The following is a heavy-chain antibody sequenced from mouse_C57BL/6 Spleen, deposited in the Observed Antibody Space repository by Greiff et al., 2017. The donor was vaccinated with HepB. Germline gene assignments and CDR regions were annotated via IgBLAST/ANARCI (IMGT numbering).Heavy chain of an antibody. Sequence: QVQLQQSGAELVRPGTSVKVSCKASGYAFTNYLIEWVKQRPGQGLVWIGVINPGSGGTNYNEKFKGKATLTADKSSSTAYMQLSSLTSEDSAVYFCARSYYYGSSYGGFAYWGQGTLVTVSA. D-gene: IGHD1-1*01. J-gene: IGHJ3*01. CDR3: ARSYYYGSSYGGFAY. V-gene: IGHV1-54*01. CDR1: GYAFTNYL. CDR2: INPGSGGT.